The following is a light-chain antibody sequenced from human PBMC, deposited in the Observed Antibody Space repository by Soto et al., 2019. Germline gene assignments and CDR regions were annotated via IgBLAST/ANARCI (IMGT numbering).Light chain of an antibody. V-gene: IGKV1-5*03. J-gene: IGKJ5*01. CDR1: QTISSW. Sequence: DIQMTQSPSTLSASVGDRVTITCRASQTISSWLAWYQHKPGKAPKLLIYRASSLESGVPSRFSGSGSGTDFKLKISRVEAEDVGVYYCMQSLQDVTFGQGTRLEI. CDR3: MQSLQDVT. CDR2: RAS.